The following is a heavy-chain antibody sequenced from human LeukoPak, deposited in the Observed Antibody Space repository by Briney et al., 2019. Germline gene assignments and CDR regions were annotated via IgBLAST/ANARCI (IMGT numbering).Heavy chain of an antibody. J-gene: IGHJ2*01. D-gene: IGHD4-23*01. CDR2: IYYSGST. Sequence: SETLSLTCTVSGGSITSSSYYWAWIRQSPGKGLEFIGTIYYSGSTDYNPSLKSRVTISVDRSKNQFSLKLSSVTAADTAVYYCARDQHYGGNSEPLGWYFDLWGRGTLVTVSS. CDR1: GGSITSSSYY. CDR3: ARDQHYGGNSEPLGWYFDL. V-gene: IGHV4-39*07.